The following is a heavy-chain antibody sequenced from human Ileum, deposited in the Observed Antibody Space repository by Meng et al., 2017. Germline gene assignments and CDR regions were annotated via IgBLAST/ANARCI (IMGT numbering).Heavy chain of an antibody. CDR2: IYYDGSS. V-gene: IGHV4-30-4*01. J-gene: IGHJ4*02. CDR3: AREFYVDTAMVIDS. CDR1: NGSLTNVNNY. D-gene: IGHD5-18*01. Sequence: QMQLQESGPGLVKPSQTLSLTCSCSNGSLTNVNNYWNWNRQAPGQALEHIGNIYYDGSSYATPSLKSRVTMSIDTSTNQFSLRLDSVTAADTAVYYCAREFYVDTAMVIDSWGPGALVTVSS.